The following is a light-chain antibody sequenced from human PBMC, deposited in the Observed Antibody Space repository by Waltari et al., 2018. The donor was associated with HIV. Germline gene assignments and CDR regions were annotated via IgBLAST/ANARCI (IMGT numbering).Light chain of an antibody. Sequence: DIVLTQSPGTLSLSPGDRATLSCRASHSVSSSYLAWYQQKPGQAPRLLIYGASSRATGVPDRLSGSGSGTDFTLTISRLEPEDFAVYYCQQYGSSPYTFGQGTKLEIK. CDR2: GAS. V-gene: IGKV3-20*01. CDR3: QQYGSSPYT. CDR1: HSVSSSY. J-gene: IGKJ2*01.